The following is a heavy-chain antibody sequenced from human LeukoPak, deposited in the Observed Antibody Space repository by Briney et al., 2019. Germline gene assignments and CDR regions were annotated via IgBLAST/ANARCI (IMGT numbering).Heavy chain of an antibody. J-gene: IGHJ4*02. Sequence: GGSLRLSCAASGFTFSSYGMHWVRQAPGKGLEWVAVISYDGSNKYYADSVKGRFTISRDNSKNMLYLQMNSLRAEDTAVYYCARDEYYDFWSGYGGFDYWGQGTLVTVSS. D-gene: IGHD3-3*01. CDR1: GFTFSSYG. CDR3: ARDEYYDFWSGYGGFDY. CDR2: ISYDGSNK. V-gene: IGHV3-30*03.